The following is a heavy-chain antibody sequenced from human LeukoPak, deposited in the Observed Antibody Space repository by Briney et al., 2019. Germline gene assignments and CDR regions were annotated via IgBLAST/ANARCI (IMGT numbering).Heavy chain of an antibody. J-gene: IGHJ3*02. CDR2: IYYSGST. Sequence: SETLSLTCTVSGGSISSSSYYWGWIRQPPGKGLEWIGSIYYSGSTYYNPSLKSRVTISVDTSKNQFSLKLSSVTAADTAVYYCARVSSVTTTTQGAFDIWGQGTMVTVSS. CDR1: GGSISSSSYY. V-gene: IGHV4-39*01. D-gene: IGHD4-17*01. CDR3: ARVSSVTTTTQGAFDI.